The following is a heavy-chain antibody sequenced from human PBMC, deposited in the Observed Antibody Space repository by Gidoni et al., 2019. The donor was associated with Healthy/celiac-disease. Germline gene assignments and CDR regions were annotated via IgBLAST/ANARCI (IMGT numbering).Heavy chain of an antibody. Sequence: GLEWIGEINHSGSTNYNPSLKSRVTISVDTSKNQFSLKLSSVTAADTAVYYCARVGYYPKPSYFDYWGQGTLVTVSS. D-gene: IGHD3-10*01. CDR2: INHSGST. J-gene: IGHJ4*02. CDR3: ARVGYYPKPSYFDY. V-gene: IGHV4-34*01.